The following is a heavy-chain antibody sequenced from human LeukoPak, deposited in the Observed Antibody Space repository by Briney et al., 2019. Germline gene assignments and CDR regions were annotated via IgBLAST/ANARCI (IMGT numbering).Heavy chain of an antibody. J-gene: IGHJ4*02. CDR1: GGSISSYH. CDR2: IYYSGST. D-gene: IGHD5-18*01. Sequence: SETLSLTCTVSGGSISSYHWSWIRQPPGKGLEWIGYIYYSGSTNYNPSLKSRVTISVDTSKNQFSLKLSSVTAADTAVYYCARGMRYSYGSAYYFDYWGQGTLVTVSS. CDR3: ARGMRYSYGSAYYFDY. V-gene: IGHV4-59*01.